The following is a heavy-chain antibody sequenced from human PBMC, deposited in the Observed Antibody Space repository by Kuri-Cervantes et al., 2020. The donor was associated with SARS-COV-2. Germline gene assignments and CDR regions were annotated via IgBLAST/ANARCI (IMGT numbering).Heavy chain of an antibody. Sequence: ESLKISCTVSGDSITTSPYYWSWIRQPPGKGLGWIGEINHSGSTNYNPSLKSRVTISVDTSKNQFSLKLSSVTAADTAVYYCARALRCTNGVCYRSWFDPWGQGTLVTVSS. CDR2: INHSGST. CDR1: GDSITTSPYY. J-gene: IGHJ5*02. D-gene: IGHD2-8*01. V-gene: IGHV4-39*07. CDR3: ARALRCTNGVCYRSWFDP.